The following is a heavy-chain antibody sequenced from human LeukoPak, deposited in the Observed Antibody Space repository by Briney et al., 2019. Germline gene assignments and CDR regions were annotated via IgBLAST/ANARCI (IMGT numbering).Heavy chain of an antibody. CDR1: GFMFRDAA. Sequence: PGGPLRLSCAASGFMFRDAAMTWVRQAPGKGLEWVSSFSGSGGTTYYADSMKGRFTISRDNSRNTLYLQMNSLRAEDTAIYYCAKEGGLVLREATINYWGQGTLVAVSS. D-gene: IGHD5-12*01. CDR2: FSGSGGTT. J-gene: IGHJ4*02. CDR3: AKEGGLVLREATINY. V-gene: IGHV3-23*01.